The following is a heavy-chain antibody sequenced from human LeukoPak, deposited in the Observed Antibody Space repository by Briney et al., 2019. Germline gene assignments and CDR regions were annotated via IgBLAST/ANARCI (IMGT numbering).Heavy chain of an antibody. Sequence: TGGTLRLSCAASGFTFSNYEMNWVRQAPGKGLEWISYISSSSNTIYYADSVKGRFTISRDNAKNFLYLQMNSLRAEDTAVYYCARTYYDILTGYNPYFDYWGQGILVTVSS. CDR1: GFTFSNYE. CDR3: ARTYYDILTGYNPYFDY. V-gene: IGHV3-48*03. J-gene: IGHJ4*02. D-gene: IGHD3-9*01. CDR2: ISSSSNTI.